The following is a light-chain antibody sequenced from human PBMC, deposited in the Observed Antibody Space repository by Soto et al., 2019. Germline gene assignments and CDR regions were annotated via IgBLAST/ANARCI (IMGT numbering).Light chain of an antibody. J-gene: IGKJ2*01. CDR2: KTS. Sequence: DIVLTQTPLSSPVTLGQPASSSCRSSQSLLHSDGNTYLRWLQQRPGQPPRLLIYKTSNRFSGGPDRLSGSGAGTDFTLKISRVEAADVGVYYCMQATQYPPYTFGQGTKLEI. CDR3: MQATQYPPYT. CDR1: QSLLHSDGNTY. V-gene: IGKV2-24*01.